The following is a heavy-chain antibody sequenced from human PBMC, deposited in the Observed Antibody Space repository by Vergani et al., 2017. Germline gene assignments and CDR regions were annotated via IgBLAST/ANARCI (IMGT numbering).Heavy chain of an antibody. Sequence: EVQLVESGGGLVKPGGSLRLSCAASGFTFSSYSMNWVRQAPGKGLEWVSSISSSSRYIYDADSVKGRFTISRDNAKNSLYLQMNSLRAEDTAVYYCARDPRRVRGVPYNWLDPWGQGTLVTVPS. V-gene: IGHV3-21*01. CDR2: ISSSSRYI. D-gene: IGHD3-10*01. CDR1: GFTFSSYS. CDR3: ARDPRRVRGVPYNWLDP. J-gene: IGHJ5*02.